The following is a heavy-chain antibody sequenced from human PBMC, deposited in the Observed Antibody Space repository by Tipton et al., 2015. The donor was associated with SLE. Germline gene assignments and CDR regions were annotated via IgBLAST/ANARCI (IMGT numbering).Heavy chain of an antibody. CDR3: ARGGVNHGWDY. CDR2: INGDGSDA. D-gene: IGHD1-14*01. V-gene: IGHV3-74*01. J-gene: IGHJ4*02. Sequence: SLRLSCAAFGFTFSYYWIHWARQAPGKGLVWVSRINGDGSDAIYASSVKGRFTISRDNAKNTLYLQMTSLRAEDTAVYYCARGGVNHGWDYWGQGTLVTVSS. CDR1: GFTFSYYW.